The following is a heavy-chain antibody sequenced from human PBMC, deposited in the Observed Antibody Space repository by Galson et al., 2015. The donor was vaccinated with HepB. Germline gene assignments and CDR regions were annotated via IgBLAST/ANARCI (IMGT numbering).Heavy chain of an antibody. CDR2: IVVGSGNT. D-gene: IGHD3-3*01. J-gene: IGHJ4*02. CDR1: GFTFTSSA. CDR3: AAVQLYDFWSGHFDY. Sequence: SVKVSCKASGFTFTSSAMQWVRQARGQRLEWIGWIVVGSGNTNYAQKFQERVTITRDMSTSTAYMELSRLRSEDTAVYYCAAVQLYDFWSGHFDYWGQGTLVTVSS. V-gene: IGHV1-58*02.